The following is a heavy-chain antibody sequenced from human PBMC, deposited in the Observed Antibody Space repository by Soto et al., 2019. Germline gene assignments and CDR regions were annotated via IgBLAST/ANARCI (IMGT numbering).Heavy chain of an antibody. CDR3: ARDFNDILTGRPY. Sequence: PGGSLKLSCAASGFTFSSYSMNWVRQAPGKGLEWVSSISSSSSYIYYADSVKGRFTISRDNAKNSLYLQMNSLRAEDTAVYYCARDFNDILTGRPYWGQGTLVTVSS. CDR1: GFTFSSYS. V-gene: IGHV3-21*01. CDR2: ISSSSSYI. D-gene: IGHD3-9*01. J-gene: IGHJ4*02.